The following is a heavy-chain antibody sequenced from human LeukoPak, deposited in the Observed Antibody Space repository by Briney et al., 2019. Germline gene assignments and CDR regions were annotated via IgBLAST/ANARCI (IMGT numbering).Heavy chain of an antibody. J-gene: IGHJ3*02. Sequence: SETLSLTCIVSGDSISSSSYYWAWIRQPPGKGLAWIGSIYYSGSTSYNPSLKSRVTISVDTSKNQFSLKLSSVTAADTAVYYCARNYSGTYGGAFDIWGQGTMVTVSS. D-gene: IGHD1-26*01. CDR1: GDSISSSSYY. CDR2: IYYSGST. CDR3: ARNYSGTYGGAFDI. V-gene: IGHV4-39*01.